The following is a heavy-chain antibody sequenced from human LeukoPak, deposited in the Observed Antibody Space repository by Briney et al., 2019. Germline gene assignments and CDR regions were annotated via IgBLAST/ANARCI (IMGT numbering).Heavy chain of an antibody. Sequence: GESLKISCMGSGYTFTSYWIGCVRQMPGTGLKWMGIIDPGTSATRYSPSFQGQVTISVDKSIRTAYLQWSSLKASDTAMYYCARHDNFMTYWGQGTLVTVSS. D-gene: IGHD1-20*01. CDR3: ARHDNFMTY. CDR1: GYTFTSYW. J-gene: IGHJ4*02. CDR2: IDPGTSAT. V-gene: IGHV5-51*01.